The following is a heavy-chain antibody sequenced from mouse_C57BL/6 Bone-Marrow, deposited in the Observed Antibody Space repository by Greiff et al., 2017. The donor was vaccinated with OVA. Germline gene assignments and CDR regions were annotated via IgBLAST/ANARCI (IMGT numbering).Heavy chain of an antibody. CDR1: GYSITSGYY. V-gene: IGHV3-6*01. Sequence: EVQLQQSGPGLVNPSQSLSLTCSVTGYSITSGYYWNWIRQFPGNKLEWMGYISYDGSNNYNPSLKNRISITRDTSKNQFFLKLNSVTTEDTATYYCARESYGKAMDYWGQGTSVTVSS. D-gene: IGHD2-1*01. CDR2: ISYDGSN. J-gene: IGHJ4*01. CDR3: ARESYGKAMDY.